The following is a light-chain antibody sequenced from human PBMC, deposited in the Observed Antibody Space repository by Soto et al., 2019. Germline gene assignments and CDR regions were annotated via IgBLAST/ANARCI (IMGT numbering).Light chain of an antibody. J-gene: IGKJ5*01. Sequence: IQMTQSPSSLFASVGDRVTITCQATQDINIYLNWYQQKPGKAPNLLIYDESNLERGVPSRFSGSGSGTHFTFTISSLQTEDIGTYYCQQYDILLITFGRVARLEIK. CDR2: DES. CDR1: QDINIY. V-gene: IGKV1-33*01. CDR3: QQYDILLIT.